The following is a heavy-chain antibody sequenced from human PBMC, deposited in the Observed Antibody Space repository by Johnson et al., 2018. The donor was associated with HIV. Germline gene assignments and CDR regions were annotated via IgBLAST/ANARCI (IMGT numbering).Heavy chain of an antibody. J-gene: IGHJ3*02. CDR2: ISSSGSTL. D-gene: IGHD2-21*02. CDR3: ASTCGGDCSRGDAFDI. Sequence: QMMLVESGGGLVQPGRSLRLSCAASGFTFSDYYMSWIRQAPGKGLEWVSYISSSGSTLYYADSVKGRFTISRDNAKNSLYLKMNSLRAEDTAVYYFASTCGGDCSRGDAFDIWGQGTMVTVSS. CDR1: GFTFSDYY. V-gene: IGHV3-11*04.